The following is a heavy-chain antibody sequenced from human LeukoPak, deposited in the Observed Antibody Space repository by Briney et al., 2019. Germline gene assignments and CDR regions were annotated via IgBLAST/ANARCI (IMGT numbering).Heavy chain of an antibody. V-gene: IGHV3-21*01. J-gene: IGHJ6*02. D-gene: IGHD2/OR15-2a*01. CDR2: ISPVSTYT. CDR1: GFSFNSYT. Sequence: GGSLRLSCLASGFSFNSYTMNWVREAPGKGLEWVSTISPVSTYTWYAESVKGRFTISRDNPKNSLYLQMDSLRAEDTAVYYCVRDVSRRIGMDVWGQGTTVTVSS. CDR3: VRDVSRRIGMDV.